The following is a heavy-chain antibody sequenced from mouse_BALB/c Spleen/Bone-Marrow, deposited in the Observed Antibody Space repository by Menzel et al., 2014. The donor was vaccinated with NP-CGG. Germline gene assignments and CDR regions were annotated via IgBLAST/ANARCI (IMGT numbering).Heavy chain of an antibody. Sequence: VHLVESGAELVKPGASVKLSCKASGYTFTSYYMYWVKQRPGQGLEWIGEINPSNGGTNFNEKFKSKATLTVDKSSSTAYMQLSSLTSEDSAVYYCTRSTMITYFDYWGQGTTLTVSS. D-gene: IGHD2-4*01. J-gene: IGHJ2*01. CDR2: INPSNGGT. V-gene: IGHV1S81*02. CDR3: TRSTMITYFDY. CDR1: GYTFTSYY.